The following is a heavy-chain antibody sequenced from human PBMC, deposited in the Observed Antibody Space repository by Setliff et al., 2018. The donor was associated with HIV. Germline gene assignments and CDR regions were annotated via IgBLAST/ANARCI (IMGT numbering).Heavy chain of an antibody. CDR3: ARRVILSYGYYFDY. V-gene: IGHV4-39*01. D-gene: IGHD3-16*02. J-gene: IGHJ4*02. CDR2: IYYSGKT. CDR1: GGSISSSNYY. Sequence: PSETLSLTCNVSGGSISSSNYYWGWIRQPPGKGLEWIGSIYYSGKTYYNSSLKSRVTISVDTSKNQFSLKLSSVTAADTAVYHCARRVILSYGYYFDYWGQGTLVTVSS.